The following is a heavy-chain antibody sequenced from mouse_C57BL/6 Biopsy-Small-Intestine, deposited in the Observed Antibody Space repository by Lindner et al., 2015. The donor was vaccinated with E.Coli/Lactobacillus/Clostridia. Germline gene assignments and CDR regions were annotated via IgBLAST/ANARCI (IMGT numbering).Heavy chain of an antibody. CDR1: GYTFTNFQ. V-gene: IGHV1-64*01. D-gene: IGHD5-5*01. CDR3: AREIPATFYFDF. Sequence: SVKVSCKASGYTFTNFQMHWVRQAPGQGLEWMGIIHSSGATHYAQRFQGRITMTRDTSTSTAYMELSSLRSEDTAIYYCAREIPATFYFDFWGQGILVTVSS. J-gene: IGHJ2*01. CDR2: IHSSGAT.